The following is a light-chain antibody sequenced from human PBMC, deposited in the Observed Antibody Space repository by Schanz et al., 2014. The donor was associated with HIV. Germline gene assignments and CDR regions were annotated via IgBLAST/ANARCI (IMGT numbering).Light chain of an antibody. Sequence: QSVLTQPPSASGTPGQRVTISCSVSRSNIGSNAVNWFQHLPGTAPKLLIYNSYHRPSGVPDRFSGSGSGTSASLAISGLQSEDEADYYCATWDDSLNVWVFGGGTKLTVL. CDR1: RSNIGSNA. CDR3: ATWDDSLNVWV. CDR2: NSY. J-gene: IGLJ3*02. V-gene: IGLV1-44*01.